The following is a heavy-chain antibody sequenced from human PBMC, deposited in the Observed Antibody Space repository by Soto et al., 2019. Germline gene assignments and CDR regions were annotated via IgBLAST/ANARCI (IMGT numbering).Heavy chain of an antibody. CDR1: GGSFSGYY. CDR3: ARVASTYPRNYFDY. V-gene: IGHV4-34*01. J-gene: IGHJ4*02. CDR2: INHSGST. Sequence: SETLSLTCAVYGGSFSGYYWSWIRQPPGKGLEWIGEINHSGSTNYNPSLKSRVTISVDTSKNQFSLKLSSVTAADTAVYYCARVASTYPRNYFDYWGQGTLVTVSS. D-gene: IGHD2-2*02.